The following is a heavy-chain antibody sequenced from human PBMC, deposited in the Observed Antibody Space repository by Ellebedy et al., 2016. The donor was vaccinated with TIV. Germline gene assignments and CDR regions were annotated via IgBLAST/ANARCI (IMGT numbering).Heavy chain of an antibody. D-gene: IGHD3-10*01. Sequence: GESLKISCAASGFTFSSYAMHWVRQAPGKGLEWVAVISYDGSNKYYADSAKGRFTISRDNSKNTLYLQMNSLRAEDTAVYYCARDMVWFGELFSAFDIWGQGTMVTVSS. CDR3: ARDMVWFGELFSAFDI. CDR1: GFTFSSYA. V-gene: IGHV3-30-3*01. CDR2: ISYDGSNK. J-gene: IGHJ3*02.